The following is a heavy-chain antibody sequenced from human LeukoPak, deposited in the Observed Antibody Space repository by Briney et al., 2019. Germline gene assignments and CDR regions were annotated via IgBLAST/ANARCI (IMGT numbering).Heavy chain of an antibody. CDR3: AAAGTSYYYYYYMDV. CDR1: GFTFSSYS. J-gene: IGHJ6*03. V-gene: IGHV3-48*01. Sequence: GGSLRLSCAASGFTFSSYSMNWVRQAPGKGLEWVSYISSSSSTIYYADSVKGRFTISRDNAKNSLYLQMNSLRAEDTAVYYCAAAGTSYYYYYYMDVWGKGTTVTVSS. CDR2: ISSSSSTI. D-gene: IGHD6-13*01.